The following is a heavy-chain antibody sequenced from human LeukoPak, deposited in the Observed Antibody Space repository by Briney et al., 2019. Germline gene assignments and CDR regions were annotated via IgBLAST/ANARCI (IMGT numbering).Heavy chain of an antibody. J-gene: IGHJ4*02. Sequence: GGSLRLSCAASGFTFSSYAMSWVRQAPGKGLEWVSAISGSGGSTYYADSVKGRFTISRDNSKNTPYLQMNSLRAEDTAVYYCAKGFEDYDILTGYYIAPDYWGQGTLVTVSS. CDR2: ISGSGGST. CDR1: GFTFSSYA. D-gene: IGHD3-9*01. V-gene: IGHV3-23*01. CDR3: AKGFEDYDILTGYYIAPDY.